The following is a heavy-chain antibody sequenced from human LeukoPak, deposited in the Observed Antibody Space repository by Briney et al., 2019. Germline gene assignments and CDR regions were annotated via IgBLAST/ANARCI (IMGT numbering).Heavy chain of an antibody. CDR2: ISAYNGNT. J-gene: IGHJ4*02. V-gene: IGHV1-18*01. D-gene: IGHD6-13*01. CDR3: AREVSGSWYENYFDY. CDR1: GYTFTSYG. Sequence: ASVKVSCKASGYTFTSYGISWVRQAPGQGLEWMGWISAYNGNTNYAQKLQGRVTMTTDTSTSTAYMELRSLRSDDTAVYYCAREVSGSWYENYFDYWGQGTLVTVSS.